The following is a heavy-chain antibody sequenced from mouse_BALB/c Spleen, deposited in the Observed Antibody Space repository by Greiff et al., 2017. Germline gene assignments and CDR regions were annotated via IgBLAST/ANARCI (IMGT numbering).Heavy chain of an antibody. CDR3: AREMITTTAAWFAY. Sequence: DVMLVESGGGLVKPGGSLKLSCAASGFTFSSYAMSWVRQTPEKRLEWVASISSGGSTYYPDSVKGRFTISRDNARNILYLQMSSLRSEDTAMYYCAREMITTTAAWFAYWGQGTLVTVSA. D-gene: IGHD2-4*01. CDR1: GFTFSSYA. J-gene: IGHJ3*01. CDR2: ISSGGST. V-gene: IGHV5-6-5*01.